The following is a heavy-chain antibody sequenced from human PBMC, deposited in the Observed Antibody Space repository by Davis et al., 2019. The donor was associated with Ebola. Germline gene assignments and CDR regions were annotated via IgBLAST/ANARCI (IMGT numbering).Heavy chain of an antibody. CDR1: GFPFTDYV. Sequence: ASVKVSCKASGFPFTDYVMHWVRQAPGQGLEWLGRINPNSGGTNYARKFQGRVTMTRDTSISTAYLELASLRSDDTAVYYCARVPARGYSYGQGYWGQGTLVTVSS. D-gene: IGHD5-18*01. CDR3: ARVPARGYSYGQGY. V-gene: IGHV1-2*06. J-gene: IGHJ4*02. CDR2: INPNSGGT.